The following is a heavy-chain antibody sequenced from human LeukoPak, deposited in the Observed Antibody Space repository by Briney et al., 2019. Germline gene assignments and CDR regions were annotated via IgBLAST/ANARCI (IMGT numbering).Heavy chain of an antibody. CDR1: GGTFSSYA. D-gene: IGHD2-2*01. Sequence: SVKVSCKASGGTFSSYAISWVRQAPGQGLEWMGGIIPIFGTANYAQKFQGRVTITTDESTSTAYMELSSLRSEDTAVYYCARGRFLKGYCSSTSCSTPFQHWGQGTLVTVSS. V-gene: IGHV1-69*05. J-gene: IGHJ1*01. CDR2: IIPIFGTA. CDR3: ARGRFLKGYCSSTSCSTPFQH.